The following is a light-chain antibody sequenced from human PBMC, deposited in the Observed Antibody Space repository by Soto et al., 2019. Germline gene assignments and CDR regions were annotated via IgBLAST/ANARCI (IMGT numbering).Light chain of an antibody. CDR3: SSYAASNKLV. CDR2: EVS. Sequence: QSALTQPPSASGSPGQSVTISCTGTSSDVGRYNYVSWYQQHPGKAPKLMISEVSKRPSGVPDRFSGSKSGNTASLTVSGLQAEDEAEYYCSSYAASNKLVFGGGTKVTVL. J-gene: IGLJ2*01. V-gene: IGLV2-8*01. CDR1: SSDVGRYNY.